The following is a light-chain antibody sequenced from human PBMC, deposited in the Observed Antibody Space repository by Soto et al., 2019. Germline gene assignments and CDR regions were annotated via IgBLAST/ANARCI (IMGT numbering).Light chain of an antibody. Sequence: QSVLTQPPSVSGAPGQRVTISCTGSSSNIGAPYDVHWYQQLPGTAPKLLISANNNRPSGVPDRFSGSKSGTSASLAITGVQAEDEADYYCQSHDSSLTVFGGGTKLTVL. CDR3: QSHDSSLTV. CDR2: ANN. V-gene: IGLV1-40*01. J-gene: IGLJ2*01. CDR1: SSNIGAPYD.